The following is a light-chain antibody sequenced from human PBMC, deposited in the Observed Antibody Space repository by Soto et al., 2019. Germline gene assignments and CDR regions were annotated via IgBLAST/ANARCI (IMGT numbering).Light chain of an antibody. CDR3: QQYHSSPRT. J-gene: IGKJ1*01. V-gene: IGKV3-20*01. CDR2: GTS. Sequence: EIVFTQCPVTLSFSPGHTPTLSCMASQSLTSRYLAWYLQKPGQAPRLLIYGTSSRATGIPDRFSGSGSGTDFTLTISRLEPEDFAVYYSQQYHSSPRTFGQGTKVDIK. CDR1: QSLTSRY.